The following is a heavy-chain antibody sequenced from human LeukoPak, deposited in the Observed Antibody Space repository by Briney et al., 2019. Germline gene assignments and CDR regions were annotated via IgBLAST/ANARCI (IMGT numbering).Heavy chain of an antibody. CDR3: ASRDGYNNPGDNGKAFDY. Sequence: ASVKVSCKASGYTFTSYDINWVRQATGQGLEWMGLMNPNSGNTGYAQKFQGRVTMTRNTSISTAYMELSSLRSEDTAVYYCASRDGYNNPGDNGKAFDYWGQGTLVTVSS. V-gene: IGHV1-8*01. D-gene: IGHD5-24*01. CDR2: MNPNSGNT. CDR1: GYTFTSYD. J-gene: IGHJ4*02.